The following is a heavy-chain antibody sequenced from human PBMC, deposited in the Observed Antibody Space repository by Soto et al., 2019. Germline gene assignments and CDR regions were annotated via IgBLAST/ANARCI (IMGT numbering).Heavy chain of an antibody. CDR2: ISYDGSNK. Sequence: PGGSLRLSCAASGFTFSSYGMHWVRKAPDKGLEWVAVISYDGSNKYYADSVKGRFTISRDNSKNTLYLQMNSLRAEDTAVYYCAKEGARPEVPYYFDYWGQGTLVTVSS. D-gene: IGHD3-10*01. V-gene: IGHV3-30*18. CDR3: AKEGARPEVPYYFDY. CDR1: GFTFSSYG. J-gene: IGHJ4*02.